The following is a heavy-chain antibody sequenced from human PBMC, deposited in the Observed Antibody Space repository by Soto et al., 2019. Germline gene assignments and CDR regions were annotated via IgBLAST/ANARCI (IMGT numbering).Heavy chain of an antibody. CDR3: ARDLGGWPDY. CDR1: GYTFTRSA. D-gene: IGHD2-15*01. J-gene: IGHJ4*02. CDR2: INTGKGNT. V-gene: IGHV1-3*04. Sequence: ASVKVSCKASGYTFTRSAIHWVRQAPGQSLEWMGWINTGKGNTIYSQKFQGRVTITRDTSASTAYMELSSLRSEDTAVYYCARDLGGWPDYWGQGTLVTVSS.